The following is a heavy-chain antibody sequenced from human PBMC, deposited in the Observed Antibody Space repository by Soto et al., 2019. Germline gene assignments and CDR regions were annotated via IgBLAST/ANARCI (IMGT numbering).Heavy chain of an antibody. J-gene: IGHJ4*02. D-gene: IGHD6-19*01. CDR2: INAGNGNT. V-gene: IGHV1-3*05. Sequence: QVQLVQSGAEEKKPGASVKVSCKASGYTFTVYAMHWVRQAPGQRVEWMGWINAGNGNTKYSQKFQGRVTITRDTSASTAYMELSSLRSEDTAVYYCARAVAVPADFDYWGQGTLVTVSS. CDR3: ARAVAVPADFDY. CDR1: GYTFTVYA.